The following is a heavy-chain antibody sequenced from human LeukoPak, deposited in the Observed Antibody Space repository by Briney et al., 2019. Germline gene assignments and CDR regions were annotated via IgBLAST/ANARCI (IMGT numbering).Heavy chain of an antibody. CDR2: IKSKANSDAT. D-gene: IGHD3-3*01. V-gene: IGHV3-73*01. J-gene: IGHJ3*02. CDR3: AIVFAGVGAFDI. CDR1: GFTFSGSA. Sequence: GGSLRLSCAASGFTFSGSAMHWVRQASGKGLEWVGRIKSKANSDATAYAASVRGRFTISRDDSKNTAYLQMNSLKSEDTAVYYCAIVFAGVGAFDIWGHGTMVTVSS.